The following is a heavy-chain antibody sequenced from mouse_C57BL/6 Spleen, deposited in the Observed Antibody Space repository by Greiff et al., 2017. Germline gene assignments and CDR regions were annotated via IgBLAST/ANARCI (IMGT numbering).Heavy chain of an antibody. D-gene: IGHD1-1*01. CDR2: IDPSDSYT. J-gene: IGHJ1*03. Sequence: QVQLQQPGAELVMPGASVKLSCKASGYTFTSYWMHWVQQRPGQGLEWIGEIDPSDSYTNYNQTFKGKSTLTVDKSSSTAYMQLSSMTSEDSAVYYCERPDGSSLNWYCDVWGTGTTVTVAS. V-gene: IGHV1-69*01. CDR1: GYTFTSYW. CDR3: ERPDGSSLNWYCDV.